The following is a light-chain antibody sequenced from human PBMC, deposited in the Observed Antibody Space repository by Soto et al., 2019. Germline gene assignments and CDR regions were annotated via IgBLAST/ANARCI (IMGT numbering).Light chain of an antibody. CDR2: DVA. CDR3: SSYAHRFYV. Sequence: QSVLTQPRSGSGSPGQSVPISCTGTSGDMGAYNFVSWYQHHPGKAPKLIIYDVAKRPSGVPDRFSGSKSGNTASLTISGLQAEDEADYYCSSYAHRFYVFGTGTKVTVL. V-gene: IGLV2-11*01. CDR1: SGDMGAYNF. J-gene: IGLJ1*01.